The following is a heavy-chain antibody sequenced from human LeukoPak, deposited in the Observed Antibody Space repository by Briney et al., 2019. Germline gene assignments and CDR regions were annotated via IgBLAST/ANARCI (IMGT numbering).Heavy chain of an antibody. V-gene: IGHV4-38-2*02. Sequence: SETLSLTCTVSGYSISSGYYWGWIRQPPGKGLEWIGSIYHSGVTYYNPSLKSRVTISVDTSKNQFSLKLSSVTAADTAVYYCAREPRGHQTQYYYGSSGHNWFDPWGQGTLVTVSS. D-gene: IGHD3-22*01. CDR1: GYSISSGYY. J-gene: IGHJ5*02. CDR3: AREPRGHQTQYYYGSSGHNWFDP. CDR2: IYHSGVT.